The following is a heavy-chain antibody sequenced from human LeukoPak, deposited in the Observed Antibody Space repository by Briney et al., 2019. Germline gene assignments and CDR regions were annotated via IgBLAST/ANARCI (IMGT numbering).Heavy chain of an antibody. CDR1: GFTFSSYW. D-gene: IGHD2-15*01. CDR2: IKQDGSEK. J-gene: IGHJ4*02. Sequence: GGSLRLSSAASGFTFSSYWMSWVRQAPGKGLEWVANIKQDGSEKYYVDSVKGRFTISRDNAKNSLYLQMNSLRAEDTAVYYCASEDCSGGSCYLDYWGQGTLVTVSS. CDR3: ASEDCSGGSCYLDY. V-gene: IGHV3-7*01.